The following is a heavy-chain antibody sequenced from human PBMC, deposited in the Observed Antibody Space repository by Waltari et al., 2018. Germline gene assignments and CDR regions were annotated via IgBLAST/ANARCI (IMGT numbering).Heavy chain of an antibody. V-gene: IGHV4-39*07. CDR1: GGSISGSNYY. CDR2: IYYSGST. D-gene: IGHD6-13*01. CDR3: ARDLGEEYSSSWRDPTGY. Sequence: QLQLQESGPGLVKPAETLSLTCSVSGGSISGSNYYWGWIRQPPGKGLEWIGSIYYSGSTYYNPSLKSRVTISVDTSKNQFSLKLSSVTAADTAVYYCARDLGEEYSSSWRDPTGYWGQGTLVTVSS. J-gene: IGHJ4*02.